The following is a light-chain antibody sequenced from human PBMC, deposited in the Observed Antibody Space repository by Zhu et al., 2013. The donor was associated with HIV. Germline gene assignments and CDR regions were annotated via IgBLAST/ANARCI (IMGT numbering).Light chain of an antibody. CDR2: DAS. Sequence: IQMTQSPSSLSASVGDRVTITCRASQDIRGALAWYQQTPGTAPKLLVHDASILQSGVPFRFSGSGFGTDFTLTISSLQPEDFATYYCQRYDSYPVTFGQGTRLDIK. V-gene: IGKV1-13*02. CDR1: QDIRGA. J-gene: IGKJ5*01. CDR3: QRYDSYPVT.